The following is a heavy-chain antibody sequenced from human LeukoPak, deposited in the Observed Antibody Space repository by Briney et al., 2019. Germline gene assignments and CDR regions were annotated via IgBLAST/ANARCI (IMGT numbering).Heavy chain of an antibody. V-gene: IGHV3-33*01. Sequence: GRSLRLSCAASGFSFKDTGMHWVRQAPGKGPEWLTIIWFDGSTKYYADSVKGRFTVSRDNSQNILYLQMNDLRAEDTAVYYCAREGTSGYYYSFDYWGQGTLVTVSS. CDR1: GFSFKDTG. D-gene: IGHD3-22*01. CDR3: AREGTSGYYYSFDY. J-gene: IGHJ4*02. CDR2: IWFDGSTK.